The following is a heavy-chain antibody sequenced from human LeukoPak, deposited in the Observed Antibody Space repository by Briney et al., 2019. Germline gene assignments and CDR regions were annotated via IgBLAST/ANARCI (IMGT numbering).Heavy chain of an antibody. D-gene: IGHD2-2*01. CDR2: INPNSGGT. CDR3: ARDLQYCSSTSCSSYYFDY. J-gene: IGHJ4*02. Sequence: GASVKVSCKASGYTFTGYYMHWVRQAPGQGLEWMGWINPNSGGTNYAQKFQGRVTMTRDMSTSTVYMELSSLRSEDTAVYYCARDLQYCSSTSCSSYYFDYWGQGTLVTVSS. CDR1: GYTFTGYY. V-gene: IGHV1-2*02.